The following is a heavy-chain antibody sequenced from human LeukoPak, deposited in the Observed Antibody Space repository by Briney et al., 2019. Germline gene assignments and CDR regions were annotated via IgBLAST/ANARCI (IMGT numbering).Heavy chain of an antibody. CDR2: IYSGGRT. V-gene: IGHV3-66*01. CDR1: RFTVSSNY. Sequence: PGGSLRLSCAASRFTVSSNYMTWVRQAPGKGLEWVSVIYSGGRTYYTDSVKGRFTISRDISKNTLYLQMNSLRAEDTAVYYCAKGDVFRGPRGPHGRYSYGNQYWGQGTLVTVSS. J-gene: IGHJ4*02. D-gene: IGHD5-18*01. CDR3: AKGDVFRGPRGPHGRYSYGNQY.